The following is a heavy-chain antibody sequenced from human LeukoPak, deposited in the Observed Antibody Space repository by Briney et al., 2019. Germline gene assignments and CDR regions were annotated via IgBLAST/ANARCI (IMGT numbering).Heavy chain of an antibody. CDR2: IWYDGSNK. J-gene: IGHJ4*02. CDR1: GFTFSSYG. D-gene: IGHD3-10*01. CDR3: ARDWGRGHDY. V-gene: IGHV3-33*01. Sequence: GRSLRLSCAASGFTFSSYGMHWVRQAPGKGLEWVAVIWYDGSNKYYADSVKGRFTISRDNAKNSLYLQMNSLRAEDTAVYYCARDWGRGHDYWGQGTLVTVSS.